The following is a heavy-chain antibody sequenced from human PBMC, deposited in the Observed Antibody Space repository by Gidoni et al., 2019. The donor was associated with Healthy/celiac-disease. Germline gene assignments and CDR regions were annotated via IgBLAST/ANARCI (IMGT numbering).Heavy chain of an antibody. CDR1: GGTFSSSA. V-gene: IGHV1-69*12. CDR3: ARDMGGDYVAFDI. D-gene: IGHD4-17*01. Sequence: QVQLVQSGAAVKKPGYSVKVSCQASGGTFSSSAIICVRQAPGQGLEWMGGSIPIFGTANYAQKFQGRVTITADESTSTAYMELSSLRSEDTAVYYCARDMGGDYVAFDIWGKGTMVTVSS. CDR2: SIPIFGTA. J-gene: IGHJ3*02.